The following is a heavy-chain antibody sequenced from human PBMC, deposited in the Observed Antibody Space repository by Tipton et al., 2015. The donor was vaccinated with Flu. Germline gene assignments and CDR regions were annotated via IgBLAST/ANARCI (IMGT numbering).Heavy chain of an antibody. D-gene: IGHD2-2*01. V-gene: IGHV3-11*01. CDR1: GFTFSDYY. J-gene: IGHJ6*03. CDR3: ARIGLYAYYYYYYMDV. CDR2: ISSSGSTI. Sequence: SLRLSCAASGFTFSDYYMSWIRQAPGKGLEWVSYISSSGSTIYYADSVKGRFTISRDNAKNSLYLQMNSLRAEDTAVYYCARIGLYAYYYYYYMDVWGKGTTVTVSS.